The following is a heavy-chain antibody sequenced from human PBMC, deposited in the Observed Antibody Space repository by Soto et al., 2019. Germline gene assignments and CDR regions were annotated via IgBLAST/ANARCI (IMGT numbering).Heavy chain of an antibody. CDR3: ARAGSLVPAAHGY. CDR1: GGSISSSSYY. V-gene: IGHV4-39*01. Sequence: SETLSLTCTVSGGSISSSSYYWGWIRQPPGKGLEWIGSIYYSGSTYYNPSLKSRVTISVDTSKNQFSLKLSSVTAADTAVYYCARAGSLVPAAHGYWGQGTLVTVSS. CDR2: IYYSGST. D-gene: IGHD2-2*01. J-gene: IGHJ4*02.